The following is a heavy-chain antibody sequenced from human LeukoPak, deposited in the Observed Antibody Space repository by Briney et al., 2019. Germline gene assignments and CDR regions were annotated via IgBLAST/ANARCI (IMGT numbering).Heavy chain of an antibody. J-gene: IGHJ3*02. V-gene: IGHV3-23*01. D-gene: IGHD3-22*01. CDR2: ISGSGGST. Sequence: GGSLRLSCAASGFTFSSYAMSWVRQAPGKGLEWVSAISGSGGSTYYADSVKGRFTISRDNSENALYLQMNSLRAEDTAVYYCAREERYYYDSSGYYLTPPHDAFDIWGQGTMVTVSS. CDR1: GFTFSSYA. CDR3: AREERYYYDSSGYYLTPPHDAFDI.